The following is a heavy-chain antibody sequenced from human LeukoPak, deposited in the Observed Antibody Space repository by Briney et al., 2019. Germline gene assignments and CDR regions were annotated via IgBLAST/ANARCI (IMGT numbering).Heavy chain of an antibody. D-gene: IGHD5-12*01. V-gene: IGHV4-59*01. CDR1: GGSISSYY. J-gene: IGHJ4*02. Sequence: PSETLSLTCTVSGGSISSYYWSWIRQPPGKGLEWIGYIYYSGSTNYNSSLKSRVTISVDTSKNQFSLKLSSVTAADTAVYYCARTKNSGYDWEVDYWGQGTLVTVSS. CDR3: ARTKNSGYDWEVDY. CDR2: IYYSGST.